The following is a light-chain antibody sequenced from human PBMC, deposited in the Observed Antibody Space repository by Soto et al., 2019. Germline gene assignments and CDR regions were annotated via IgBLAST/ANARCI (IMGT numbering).Light chain of an antibody. V-gene: IGKV3-11*01. J-gene: IGKJ1*01. CDR3: QQFHYWWT. Sequence: EIVLTQSPATLSLSPGERATLSCWASQSVSSYSAWYQQKPGQAPRLLIYDASSRATGIPARFSGSGSGTDFTLTISSLEPEDFAFYYCQQFHYWWTFGQGTKVDI. CDR1: QSVSSY. CDR2: DAS.